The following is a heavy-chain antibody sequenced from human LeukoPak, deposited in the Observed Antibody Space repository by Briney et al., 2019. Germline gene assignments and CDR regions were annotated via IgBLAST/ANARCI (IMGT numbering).Heavy chain of an antibody. Sequence: SETLSLTCTVSGGSISSYYWSWIRQPPGKGLEWVGYIYYSGSTNYNPSLKSRVTISVDTSNNQFSLKLSSVTAADTAVYYCARLDYDFWSNEYYFDYWGQGTLVTVSS. CDR3: ARLDYDFWSNEYYFDY. D-gene: IGHD3-3*01. CDR1: GGSISSYY. V-gene: IGHV4-59*01. CDR2: IYYSGST. J-gene: IGHJ4*02.